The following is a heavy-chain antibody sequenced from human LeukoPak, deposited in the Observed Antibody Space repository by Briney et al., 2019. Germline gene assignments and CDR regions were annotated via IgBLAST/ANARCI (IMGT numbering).Heavy chain of an antibody. D-gene: IGHD3-3*01. Sequence: ASVEVSCKASGYTFTGYYMHWVRQAPGQGLEWMGWINPNSGGTNYAQKFQGRVTMTRDTSISTAYMELSRLRSDDTAVYYCAREAKSNYWDYDFWSGYYTGLDYWGQGTLVTVSS. CDR2: INPNSGGT. CDR1: GYTFTGYY. J-gene: IGHJ4*02. CDR3: AREAKSNYWDYDFWSGYYTGLDY. V-gene: IGHV1-2*02.